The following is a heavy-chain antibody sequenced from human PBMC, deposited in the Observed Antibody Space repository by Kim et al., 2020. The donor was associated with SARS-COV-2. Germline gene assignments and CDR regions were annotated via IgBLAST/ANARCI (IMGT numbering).Heavy chain of an antibody. CDR3: ARDGKIAAAGTNWFDP. V-gene: IGHV1-2*02. Sequence: FQGRVTMTRDTSISTAYMELSRLRSDDTAVYYCARDGKIAAAGTNWFDPWGQGTLVTVSS. J-gene: IGHJ5*02. D-gene: IGHD6-13*01.